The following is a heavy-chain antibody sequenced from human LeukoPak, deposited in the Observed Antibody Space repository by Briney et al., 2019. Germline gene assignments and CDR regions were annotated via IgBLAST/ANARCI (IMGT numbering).Heavy chain of an antibody. V-gene: IGHV4-39*07. CDR3: ARRAYAFDI. CDR2: IYHSGST. CDR1: GGSISSSSYY. J-gene: IGHJ3*02. Sequence: PSETLSLTCTVSGGSISSSSYYWGWIRQPPGKGLEWIGSIYHSGSTNYNPSLKSRVTVSVDKSKNQFSLKLSSVTAADTAVYYCARRAYAFDIWGQGTMVTVSS.